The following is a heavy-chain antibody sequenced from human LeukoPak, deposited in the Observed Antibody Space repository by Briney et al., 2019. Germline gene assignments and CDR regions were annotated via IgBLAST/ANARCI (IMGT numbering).Heavy chain of an antibody. CDR2: MYLSGTT. CDR3: AGLVGRYSSGLYYYYFDY. Sequence: SETLSLTCTVTGDSINSLDLWSWVRQPPGKGLEWIGEMYLSGTTHSNPSVKSRVTISIDKSKDQFFLNLSSVTAADTAVYYCAGLVGRYSSGLYYYYFDYWGQGTLVTVSS. CDR1: GDSINSLDL. J-gene: IGHJ4*02. V-gene: IGHV4-4*02. D-gene: IGHD3-22*01.